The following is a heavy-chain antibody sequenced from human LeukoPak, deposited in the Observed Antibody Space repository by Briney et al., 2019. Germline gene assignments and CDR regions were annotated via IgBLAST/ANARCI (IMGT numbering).Heavy chain of an antibody. CDR2: IYYSGST. CDR1: GGSISSYY. J-gene: IGHJ5*02. D-gene: IGHD1-26*01. CDR3: ARDSSSGSYWGDWFDP. Sequence: PSETLSLTCTVSGGSISSYYWSWIRQPPGKGLEWIGYIYYSGSTNYNPSLKSRVTISVDTSKNQFSLKLSSVTAADTAVYYCARDSSSGSYWGDWFDPWGQGTLVTVSS. V-gene: IGHV4-59*01.